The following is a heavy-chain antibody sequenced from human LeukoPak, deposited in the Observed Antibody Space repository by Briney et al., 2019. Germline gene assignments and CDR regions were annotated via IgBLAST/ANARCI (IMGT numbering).Heavy chain of an antibody. D-gene: IGHD3-10*01. CDR2: IYYSGTT. V-gene: IGHV4-39*01. CDR1: GGSISSSSYY. CDR3: ARQGLNFYGSGSSYDY. J-gene: IGHJ4*02. Sequence: SETLSLTCTVSGGSISSSSYYWGSIRQPPGKGLELIGSIYYSGTTYYNPSLKSRVTISADTSKSQFSLKLSSVTAADAAVYYCARQGLNFYGSGSSYDYWGQGTLVTVSS.